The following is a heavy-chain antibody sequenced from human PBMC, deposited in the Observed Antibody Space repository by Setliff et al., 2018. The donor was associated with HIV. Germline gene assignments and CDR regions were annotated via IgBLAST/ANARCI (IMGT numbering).Heavy chain of an antibody. CDR1: GYSFTSYL. Sequence: PGESLKISCQGFGYSFTSYLIAWVRQTPGKGLEWMGNIHPRDSDTRYSPSFQGQVTLSVDKSNSTAYLQWSSLKASDTAMYYCVRHVSSSAVFDPWGQGTLVTVSS. J-gene: IGHJ5*02. V-gene: IGHV5-51*01. CDR3: VRHVSSSAVFDP. D-gene: IGHD3-10*01. CDR2: IHPRDSDT.